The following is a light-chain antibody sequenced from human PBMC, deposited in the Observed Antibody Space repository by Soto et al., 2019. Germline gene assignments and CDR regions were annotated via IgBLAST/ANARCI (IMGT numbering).Light chain of an antibody. J-gene: IGLJ7*01. V-gene: IGLV1-44*01. Sequence: QSVLTQPPSASGTPGQRVTISCSGSSSNIGSNTVNWYQQLPGTAPTLLIYSNNQRPSGVPDRLSGSKSGTSAPLAISVLQSEEEAYYYWSEGDDSLNGSVFGGGTQLTVL. CDR2: SNN. CDR3: SEGDDSLNGSV. CDR1: SSNIGSNT.